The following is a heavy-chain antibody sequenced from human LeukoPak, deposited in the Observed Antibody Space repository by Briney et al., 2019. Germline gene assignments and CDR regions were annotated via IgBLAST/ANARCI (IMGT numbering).Heavy chain of an antibody. D-gene: IGHD6-13*01. Sequence: PGGSLRLSCAASGFTFSSYSMNWVRQAPGKGLEWVSSIGTSGSYKYYVDSVRGRFTISRDDAKNSLYLQMNSLRAEDTAVYYCASGVIIATAGSLDYWGQGTLVTVSS. CDR3: ASGVIIATAGSLDY. J-gene: IGHJ4*02. CDR2: IGTSGSYK. CDR1: GFTFSSYS. V-gene: IGHV3-21*01.